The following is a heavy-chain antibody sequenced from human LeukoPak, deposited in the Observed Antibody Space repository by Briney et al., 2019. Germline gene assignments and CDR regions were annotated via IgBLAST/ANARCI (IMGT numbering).Heavy chain of an antibody. CDR1: GYTFTGYY. D-gene: IGHD6-13*01. J-gene: IGHJ1*01. CDR2: INPNSGGT. Sequence: ASVKVSCKASGYTFTGYYMHWVRRAPGQGLEWMGWINPNSGGTNYAQKFQGRVTMTRDTSISTAYMELSRLRSDDTAVYYCARDLVGIAAAGYFQHWGQGTLVTVSS. V-gene: IGHV1-2*02. CDR3: ARDLVGIAAAGYFQH.